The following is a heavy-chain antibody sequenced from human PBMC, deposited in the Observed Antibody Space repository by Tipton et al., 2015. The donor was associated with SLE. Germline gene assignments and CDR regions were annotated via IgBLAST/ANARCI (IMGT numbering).Heavy chain of an antibody. CDR3: ARDTLPYRAYSSSWVGAFDI. CDR1: GFTFSSYS. V-gene: IGHV3-7*01. CDR2: INQDGSDE. J-gene: IGHJ3*02. Sequence: SLRLSCAASGFTFSSYSMNWVRQAPGKGLEWAANINQDGSDEYYVDSVKGRFTISRDNAKNSLYLQMNSLRAEDTAVYYCARDTLPYRAYSSSWVGAFDIWGQGTMVTVSS. D-gene: IGHD6-13*01.